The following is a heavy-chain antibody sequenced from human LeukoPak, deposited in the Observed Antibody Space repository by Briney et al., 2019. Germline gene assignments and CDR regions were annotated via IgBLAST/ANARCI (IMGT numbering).Heavy chain of an antibody. Sequence: SETLSLTCAVYGGSFSGFYWSWIRQPPGKGLEWVGEIDHSGSTNYNPSLKSRITMSVDTSKNQVSLKLTSVTAADTAVYYCARLVIIPAIRLSTYYYYYMDVWGKGTTVTVSS. V-gene: IGHV4-34*01. CDR2: IDHSGST. CDR1: GGSFSGFY. CDR3: ARLVIIPAIRLSTYYYYYMDV. D-gene: IGHD2-2*02. J-gene: IGHJ6*03.